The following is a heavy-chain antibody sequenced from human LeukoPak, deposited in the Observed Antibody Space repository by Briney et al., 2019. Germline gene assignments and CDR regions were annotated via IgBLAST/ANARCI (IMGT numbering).Heavy chain of an antibody. CDR3: AREHDYGDYGNDAFDI. J-gene: IGHJ3*02. CDR1: GGSISSYY. CDR2: IYTSGST. V-gene: IGHV4-4*07. Sequence: SETLSLTCTVSGGSISSYYWSWIRQPAGKGLEWIGRIYTSGSTNYNPSLKSRVTISVDTSKNQFSLKLSSVTAADTAVYYCAREHDYGDYGNDAFDIWGQGTMVTVSS. D-gene: IGHD4-17*01.